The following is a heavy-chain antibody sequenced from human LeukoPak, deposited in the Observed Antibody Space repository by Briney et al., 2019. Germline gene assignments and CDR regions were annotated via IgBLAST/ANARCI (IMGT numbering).Heavy chain of an antibody. CDR1: GFSFSSYS. V-gene: IGHV3-21*01. CDR3: ATDLIHYYASGAKT. J-gene: IGHJ5*02. Sequence: GGSLRLSCAASGFSFSSYSMNWVRQAPGKGLEWVSSITTSSSYIYYADSVKGRFTISRDNAKNSLFLQMNSLRAEDTAVYYCATDLIHYYASGAKTWGQGALVTVSS. CDR2: ITTSSSYI. D-gene: IGHD3-10*01.